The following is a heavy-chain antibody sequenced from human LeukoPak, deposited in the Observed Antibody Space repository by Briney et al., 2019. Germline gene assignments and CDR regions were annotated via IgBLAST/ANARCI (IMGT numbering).Heavy chain of an antibody. CDR1: GDSVSSNSAA. CDR3: AREMVGGDTSILWWEANYYYYYMDV. V-gene: IGHV6-1*01. D-gene: IGHD2-21*01. J-gene: IGHJ6*03. CDR2: TYYRSKWYN. Sequence: SQTLSLTCAISGDSVSSNSAAWNWIRQSPSRGLEWLGRTYYRSKWYNDYAVSVKSRITINPDTSKNQFSLQLNSVTPEDTAVYYCAREMVGGDTSILWWEANYYYYYMDVWGKGTTVTVSS.